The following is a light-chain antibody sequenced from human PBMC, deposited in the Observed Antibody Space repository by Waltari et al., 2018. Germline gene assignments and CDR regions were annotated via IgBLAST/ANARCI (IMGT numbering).Light chain of an antibody. CDR3: QQYYSTPT. Sequence: DIVMTQSPNSLAVALGETAPIKRKSSQSVLYSSNNKNYLAWYQQKPGQPPKLLIYWASTRESGVPDRFSGSGSGTDFTLTISSLQAEDVAVYYCQQYYSTPTFGQGTKVEIK. J-gene: IGKJ1*01. CDR2: WAS. V-gene: IGKV4-1*01. CDR1: QSVLYSSNNKNY.